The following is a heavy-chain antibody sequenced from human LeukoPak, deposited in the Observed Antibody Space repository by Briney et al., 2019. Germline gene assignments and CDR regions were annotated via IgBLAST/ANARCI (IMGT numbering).Heavy chain of an antibody. V-gene: IGHV3-23*01. D-gene: IGHD6-19*01. CDR1: GFTFSSYA. J-gene: IGHJ5*02. CDR2: ISSSGGST. Sequence: GGSLRLSCAASGFTFSSYAMSCVRQAPGKGLEWVSAISSSGGSTYYADSVKGRFTISRDNSKNTLYLQMNSLRAEDTAVYYCAKTPGIAVAGTPVYWFDPWGQGTLVTVSS. CDR3: AKTPGIAVAGTPVYWFDP.